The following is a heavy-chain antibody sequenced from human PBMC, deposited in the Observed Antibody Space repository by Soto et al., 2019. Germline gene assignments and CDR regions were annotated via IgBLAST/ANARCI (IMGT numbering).Heavy chain of an antibody. CDR2: IWYDGSNK. J-gene: IGHJ6*02. CDR3: AKQFYYGGWRSTYYYGMDV. D-gene: IGHD4-17*01. V-gene: IGHV3-33*06. Sequence: GGSLRLSCAASGFTFSSYGMHWVRQAPGKGLEWVAVIWYDGSNKYYADSVKGRFTISRDNSKNTLYLQMNSLRAEDTAVYYCAKQFYYGGWRSTYYYGMDVWGQGTTVTVSS. CDR1: GFTFSSYG.